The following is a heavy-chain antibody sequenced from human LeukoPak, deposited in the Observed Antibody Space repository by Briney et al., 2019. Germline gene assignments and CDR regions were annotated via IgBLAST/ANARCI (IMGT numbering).Heavy chain of an antibody. Sequence: SETLSLTCTVSGGSISSGSYYWSWIRQPAGKGLEWIGRIYTSGSSNYNPSLKSRVTISLNTSENHFSLKLSSVTAADTAVYYCARVTTGGYYNYWGQGTLVTVSS. J-gene: IGHJ4*02. CDR1: GGSISSGSYY. V-gene: IGHV4-61*02. CDR3: ARVTTGGYYNY. D-gene: IGHD3-22*01. CDR2: IYTSGSS.